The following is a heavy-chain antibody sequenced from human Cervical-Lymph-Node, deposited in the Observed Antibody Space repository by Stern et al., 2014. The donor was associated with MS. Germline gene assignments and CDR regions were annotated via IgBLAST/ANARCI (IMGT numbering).Heavy chain of an antibody. CDR1: GFTFGDYA. CDR2: IRWNSGST. CDR3: VKDVDSSIAVSFDY. V-gene: IGHV3-9*01. Sequence: VQLVESGGGLVQPGRSLRLSCTASGFTFGDYAMQLVRLTPAKGLEWVAGIRWNSGSTAYSASVTGRFTISSGNAKHFPFTPMNSLRPEDTALYYCVKDVDSSIAVSFDYWGQGTLVTVSS. D-gene: IGHD6-19*01. J-gene: IGHJ4*02.